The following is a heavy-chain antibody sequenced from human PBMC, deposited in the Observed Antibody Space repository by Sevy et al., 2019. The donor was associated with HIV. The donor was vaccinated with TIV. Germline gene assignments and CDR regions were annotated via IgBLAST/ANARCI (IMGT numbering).Heavy chain of an antibody. CDR3: ARADLDSTTFFYYYGLDV. V-gene: IGHV1-8*01. J-gene: IGHJ6*02. Sequence: ASVKVSCKASGYSLNSYDINWVRQATGQGLEWMGWMNPDSGRRGYAPKFQGRDTMTTDTSKGTAYMELRGLRSDDSAVYYCARADLDSTTFFYYYGLDVWGQGTTVTVSS. D-gene: IGHD2-2*01. CDR2: MNPDSGRR. CDR1: GYSLNSYD.